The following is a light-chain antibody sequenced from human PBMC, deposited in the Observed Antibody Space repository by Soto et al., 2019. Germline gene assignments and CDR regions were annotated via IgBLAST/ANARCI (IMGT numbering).Light chain of an antibody. CDR2: DVS. CDR1: NNDVGGYNY. CDR3: SSYTRSSSLVL. J-gene: IGLJ7*01. V-gene: IGLV2-14*01. Sequence: QSALTQPASVSGSPGQSITISCTGTNNDVGGYNYVSWYQQHPGKAPKLMIYDVSNRPSGVSNRFSGSRSGNTASLTVSGLQAEDEADYYCSSYTRSSSLVLFGGGTQLTVL.